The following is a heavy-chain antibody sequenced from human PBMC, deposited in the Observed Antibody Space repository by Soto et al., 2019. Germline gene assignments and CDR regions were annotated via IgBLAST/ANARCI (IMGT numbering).Heavy chain of an antibody. J-gene: IGHJ6*02. D-gene: IGHD3-10*01. CDR2: ISSSGSTI. Sequence: GGSLRLSCAASGFTFSDYDMSWIRQAPGKGLEWVSYISSSGSTIYYADSVKGRFTISRDNAKNSLYLQMNSLRAEDTAVYYCARARMVRGVRSYYYYGMDVWGQGTTVTVSS. CDR1: GFTFSDYD. CDR3: ARARMVRGVRSYYYYGMDV. V-gene: IGHV3-11*01.